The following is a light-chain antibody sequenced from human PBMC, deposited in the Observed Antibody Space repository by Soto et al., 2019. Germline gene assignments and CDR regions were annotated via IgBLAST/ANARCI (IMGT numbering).Light chain of an antibody. CDR1: SRDVGGYNC. CDR2: DVN. V-gene: IGLV2-8*01. Sequence: QSALTQPPSASGSPGQSVTISCTGTSRDVGGYNCVSWYQQHPGKAPKFMIYDVNSRPSGVPDRFSGSKSGNTASLTISGLQTDDEADYYYASYASNNNPLIFGGGTKLTVL. CDR3: ASYASNNNPLI. J-gene: IGLJ2*01.